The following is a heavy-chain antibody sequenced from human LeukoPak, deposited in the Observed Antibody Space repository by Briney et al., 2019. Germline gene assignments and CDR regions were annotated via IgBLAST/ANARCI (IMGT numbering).Heavy chain of an antibody. J-gene: IGHJ6*02. CDR3: LSDATSYGMDV. Sequence: ASVKVSCKASGYTFTSYYMHWVRQAPGQGLEWMGIINPSGGSTSYAQKFQGRVTMTRDTSTSTVYMELSSLRSEDTAVYYCLSDATSYGMDVWGQGTTVTVSS. V-gene: IGHV1-46*01. D-gene: IGHD2-15*01. CDR1: GYTFTSYY. CDR2: INPSGGST.